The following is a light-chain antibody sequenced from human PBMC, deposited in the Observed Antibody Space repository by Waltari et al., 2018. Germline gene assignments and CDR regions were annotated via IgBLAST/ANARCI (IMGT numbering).Light chain of an antibody. Sequence: QAGLTQPPSVSKDLRQTATPTCTGNSNNVGNQGAAWPQHHQGHPPKLLSYRNKNRPSGISERFSAYRSGNTAFLTITGLQPEDEADYYCSAWDSSLSGYVFGTGTRLTVL. J-gene: IGLJ1*01. V-gene: IGLV10-54*04. CDR3: SAWDSSLSGYV. CDR2: RNK. CDR1: SNNVGNQG.